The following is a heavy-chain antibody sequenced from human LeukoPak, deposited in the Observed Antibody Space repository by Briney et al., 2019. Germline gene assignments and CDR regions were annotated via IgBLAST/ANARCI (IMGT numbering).Heavy chain of an antibody. CDR1: GYTFTGYY. Sequence: GASVKVSCKASGYTFTGYYMRWVRQAPGQGLEWMGWINPNSGGTNYAQKFQGRVTMTRDTSISTAYMELSRLRSDDTAVYYCARVRGYCSSTSCYWAFDIWGQGTMVTVSS. CDR2: INPNSGGT. CDR3: ARVRGYCSSTSCYWAFDI. J-gene: IGHJ3*02. V-gene: IGHV1-2*02. D-gene: IGHD2-2*01.